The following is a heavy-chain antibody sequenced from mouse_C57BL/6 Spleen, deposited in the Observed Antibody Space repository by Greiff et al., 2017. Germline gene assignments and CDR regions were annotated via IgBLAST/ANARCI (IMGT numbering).Heavy chain of an antibody. CDR1: GYTFTDYE. CDR3: AKWDNCGCLDY. Sequence: QVQLQQSGAELVRPGASVTLSCKASGYTFTDYEMHWVKQTPVQGLEWIGDIDPETGGTAYNQKFKGKSILTADKSSSTAYMELRSLTSEDSAVYYCAKWDNCGCLDYWGQGTTLTVSS. D-gene: IGHD1-3*01. CDR2: IDPETGGT. V-gene: IGHV1-15*01. J-gene: IGHJ2*01.